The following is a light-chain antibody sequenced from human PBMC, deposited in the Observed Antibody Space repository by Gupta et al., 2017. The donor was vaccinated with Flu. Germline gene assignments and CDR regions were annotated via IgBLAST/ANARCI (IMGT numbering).Light chain of an antibody. V-gene: IGKV3-11*01. CDR3: QQRSNWPPLT. CDR2: DAS. CDR1: QSVSSY. J-gene: IGKJ4*01. Sequence: IVLTQSPATLSLSPGERATVSCRASQSVSSYLDWYQQKPGQAPRLLIYDASNRATGIPARFSGSGSGTDFTLTISSLEPEDFAVYYCQQRSNWPPLTFGGGTKVEIK.